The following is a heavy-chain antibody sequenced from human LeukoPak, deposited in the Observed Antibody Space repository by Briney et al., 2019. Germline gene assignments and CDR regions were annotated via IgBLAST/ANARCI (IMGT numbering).Heavy chain of an antibody. CDR3: AKDRSGYQAGFDY. V-gene: IGHV3-23*01. J-gene: IGHJ4*02. Sequence: GGSLRLSCAASGFTFSSFAMSWVRQAPGKGLEWVSAISPGDNSTYYANSVKGRFTISRDNPKNTVYLQMNSLRAEDTAVYYCAKDRSGYQAGFDYWGQGTLVTASS. D-gene: IGHD5-12*01. CDR2: ISPGDNST. CDR1: GFTFSSFA.